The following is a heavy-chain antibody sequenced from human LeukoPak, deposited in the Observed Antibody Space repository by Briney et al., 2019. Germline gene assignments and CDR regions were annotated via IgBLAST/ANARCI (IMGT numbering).Heavy chain of an antibody. Sequence: KPSGTPSLTCTVSGGSLSSYYWSWVRQPAGEGLEWIGGIYSSGSTNYNPSLKSRITVSVDTSKNQFSLKLSSVTAADTAVYYCARVSRFCSGDSCYSYFDYWGQGTLVTVSS. V-gene: IGHV4-4*07. D-gene: IGHD2-15*01. CDR3: ARVSRFCSGDSCYSYFDY. J-gene: IGHJ4*02. CDR1: GGSLSSYY. CDR2: IYSSGST.